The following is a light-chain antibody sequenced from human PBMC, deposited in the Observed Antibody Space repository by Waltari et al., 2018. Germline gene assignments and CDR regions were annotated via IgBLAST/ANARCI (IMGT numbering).Light chain of an antibody. CDR1: QSLLHSDGYNY. V-gene: IGKV2-28*01. Sequence: DIVMTQSPLSLSVTPGEPASISCRSSQSLLHSDGYNYLDWYLQKPGQSPQLLLYLSSNRASGVPDRFSGSGSGTDFTLTISRVEAEDVGVYYCFQPQHAPHTFGPGTKVDIK. CDR2: LSS. J-gene: IGKJ3*01. CDR3: FQPQHAPHT.